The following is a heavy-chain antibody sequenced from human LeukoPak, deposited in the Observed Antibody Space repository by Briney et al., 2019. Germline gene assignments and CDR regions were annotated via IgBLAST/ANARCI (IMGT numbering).Heavy chain of an antibody. CDR2: INHSGST. V-gene: IGHV4-34*01. J-gene: IGHJ4*02. D-gene: IGHD3-10*01. CDR3: ARGFFLWFGGGKFDY. CDR1: GGSFSGYY. Sequence: PSETLSLTCAVYGGSFSGYYWSWIRQPPGKGLEWIGEINHSGSTNYNPSLKSRVTISVDTSKNQFSLKLSSVTAADTAVYYCARGFFLWFGGGKFDYWGQGTLVTVSS.